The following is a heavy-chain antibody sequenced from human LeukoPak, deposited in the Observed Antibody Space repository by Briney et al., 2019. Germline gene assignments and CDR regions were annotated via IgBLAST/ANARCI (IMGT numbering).Heavy chain of an antibody. CDR3: ARDLGATPSGY. D-gene: IGHD1-26*01. CDR2: ISRTSSYI. Sequence: GGSLRLSCAASGFTFSTYSMNWVRQAPGKGLEWVSCISRTSSYINYADSVKGRFTIFRDNAKNSLFLQMNSLRAEDTAVYYCARDLGATPSGYWGQGTLVTVSS. J-gene: IGHJ4*02. V-gene: IGHV3-21*01. CDR1: GFTFSTYS.